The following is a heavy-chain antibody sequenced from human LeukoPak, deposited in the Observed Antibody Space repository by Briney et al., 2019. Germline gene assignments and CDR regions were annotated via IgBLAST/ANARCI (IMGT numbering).Heavy chain of an antibody. J-gene: IGHJ4*02. V-gene: IGHV1-2*02. CDR3: APTAEAYTSWWKV. CDR1: GYKFTDDY. D-gene: IGHD3-16*01. CDR2: INPDSGFT. Sequence: ASVKVSCKASGYKFTDDYMHWVRQAPGQGLEFMGWINPDSGFTNYAQKFKGRVTMTRDTSISTAYLEVRSLTSDDTAVYYCAPTAEAYTSWWKVWGQGALVTVSS.